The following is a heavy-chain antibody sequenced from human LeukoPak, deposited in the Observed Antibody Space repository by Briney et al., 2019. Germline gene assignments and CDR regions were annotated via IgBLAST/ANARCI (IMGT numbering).Heavy chain of an antibody. CDR3: ARVRYSDSSVLTRKRSYYFDY. J-gene: IGHJ4*02. V-gene: IGHV4-4*07. CDR2: ISTSGST. D-gene: IGHD3-22*01. CDR1: GGSISSYY. Sequence: SETLSLTCTVSGGSISSYYWSWIRQPAGQGLKSIGHISTSGSTNYKPSILSRVIMSVATSKNQFSLKLSSVPAADTAVYYCARVRYSDSSVLTRKRSYYFDYWGQGTLVTVSS.